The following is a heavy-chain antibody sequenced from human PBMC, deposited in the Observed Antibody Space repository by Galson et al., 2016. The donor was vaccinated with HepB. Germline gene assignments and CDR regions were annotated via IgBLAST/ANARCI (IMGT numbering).Heavy chain of an antibody. D-gene: IGHD3-3*01. V-gene: IGHV1-3*01. CDR3: ASRGDFWSGSYTYYLNY. CDR1: GYTFTNFA. CDR2: IISGNGNT. J-gene: IGHJ4*02. Sequence: SVKVSCKASGYTFTNFAMHWVRQAPGQRLEWMGWIISGNGNTKYSQNFQGRVTITRDTSASTAYMELSSLSSEGTAVYYCASRGDFWSGSYTYYLNYWGQGTLVTVSS.